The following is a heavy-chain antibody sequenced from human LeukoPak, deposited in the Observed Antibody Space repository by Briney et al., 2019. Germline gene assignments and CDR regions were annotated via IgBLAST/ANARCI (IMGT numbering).Heavy chain of an antibody. CDR3: ASWFHGDY. V-gene: IGHV3-21*01. CDR2: VSGSSSDT. Sequence: GGSLRLSCATSGFTLRSYSMSWVRQAPGKGRKWVSTVSGSSSDTYYADSVKGRFTISRDNAKNSLYLQMNSLRAEDTAVYYCASWFHGDYWGQGTLVTVSS. D-gene: IGHD3-10*01. J-gene: IGHJ4*02. CDR1: GFTLRSYS.